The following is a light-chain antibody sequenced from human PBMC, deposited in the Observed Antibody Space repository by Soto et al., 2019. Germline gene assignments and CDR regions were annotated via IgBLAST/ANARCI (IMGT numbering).Light chain of an antibody. J-gene: IGKJ4*01. Sequence: EIVLTQSPATLSLSPGERATLSCRASQSVSSYLAWYQQNPGQAPSLLISDASNRATGIPARFSGSGSGTDFTLTVSSLEPEDFAVYYCQQRRDWPLTFGGGTKVEI. CDR3: QQRRDWPLT. CDR2: DAS. V-gene: IGKV3-11*01. CDR1: QSVSSY.